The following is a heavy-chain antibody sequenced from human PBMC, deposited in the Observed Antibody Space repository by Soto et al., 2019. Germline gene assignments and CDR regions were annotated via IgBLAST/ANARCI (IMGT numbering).Heavy chain of an antibody. CDR2: IYHSGST. CDR3: ARRPAIGGYNWFDP. D-gene: IGHD2-21*02. V-gene: IGHV4-61*08. CDR1: GGSISSGGYS. J-gene: IGHJ5*02. Sequence: PSETLSLTCTVSGGSISSGGYSWSWIRQPPGKGLEWIGYIYHSGSTNYNPSLKSRVTISVDTSKNQFSLKLSSVTAADTAVYYCARRPAIGGYNWFDPWGQGTLVTVSS.